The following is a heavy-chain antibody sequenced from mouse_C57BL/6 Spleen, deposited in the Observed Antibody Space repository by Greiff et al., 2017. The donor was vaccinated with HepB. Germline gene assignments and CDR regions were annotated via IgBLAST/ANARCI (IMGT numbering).Heavy chain of an antibody. D-gene: IGHD2-3*01. J-gene: IGHJ4*01. V-gene: IGHV2-2*01. CDR3: ARSYDGYFGYAMDY. CDR1: GFSLTSYG. CDR2: IWSGGST. Sequence: VQLVESGPGLVQPSQSLSITCTVSGFSLTSYGVHWVRQSPGKGLEWLGVIWSGGSTDYNAAFISRLSISKDNSKSQVFFKMNSLQADDTAIYYCARSYDGYFGYAMDYWGQGTSVTVSS.